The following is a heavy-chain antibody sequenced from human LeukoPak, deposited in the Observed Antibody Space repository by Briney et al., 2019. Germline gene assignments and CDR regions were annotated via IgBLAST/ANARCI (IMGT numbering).Heavy chain of an antibody. Sequence: PSETLSLTCTVSSGSISTSNYYWGWIRQPPGKGLEWSGSIYYSGSTYYNPSLKSRVTMSVDTSKNQFSLKLSSVTAADTAVYYCARRRGTHIVVVPAAPNGAFDIWGQGTMVTVSS. D-gene: IGHD2-2*01. J-gene: IGHJ3*02. CDR3: ARRRGTHIVVVPAAPNGAFDI. V-gene: IGHV4-39*01. CDR1: SGSISTSNYY. CDR2: IYYSGST.